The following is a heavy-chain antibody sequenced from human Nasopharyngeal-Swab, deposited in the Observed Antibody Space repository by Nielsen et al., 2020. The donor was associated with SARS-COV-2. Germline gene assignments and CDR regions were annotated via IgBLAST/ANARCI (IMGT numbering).Heavy chain of an antibody. D-gene: IGHD3-10*01. V-gene: IGHV3-23*01. CDR3: ARDPKYYYGSGSLTDYYYYYYMDV. CDR2: ISGSGGST. J-gene: IGHJ6*03. Sequence: VHQAPGKGLEWVSAISGSGGSTYYADSVKGRFTISRDNSKNTLYLQMNSLRAEDTAVYYCARDPKYYYGSGSLTDYYYYYYMDVWGKGTTVTVSS.